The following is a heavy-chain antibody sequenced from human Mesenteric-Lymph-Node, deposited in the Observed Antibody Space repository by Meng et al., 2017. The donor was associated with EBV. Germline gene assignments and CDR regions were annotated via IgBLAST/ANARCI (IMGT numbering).Heavy chain of an antibody. CDR1: GGSNSSSSYY. D-gene: IGHD1-7*01. CDR3: ARHRRSNWNSPGDY. J-gene: IGHJ4*02. V-gene: IGHV4-39*01. CDR2: IYYSGST. Sequence: RQLQESGPGLVKPSETLSLTCTVSGGSNSSSSYYWGWIRQPPGKGLEWIGSIYYSGSTYYNPSLKSRVTISVDTSKNQFSLKLSSVTAADTAVYYCARHRRSNWNSPGDYWGQGTLVTVSS.